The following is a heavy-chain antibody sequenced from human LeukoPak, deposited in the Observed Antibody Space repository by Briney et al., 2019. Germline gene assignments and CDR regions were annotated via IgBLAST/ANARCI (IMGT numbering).Heavy chain of an antibody. D-gene: IGHD3-3*01. J-gene: IGHJ3*02. Sequence: PGGSLRLSCAASGFTFSSYAMSGVRQAPGKGLEWVSAISGSGGSTYYADSVKGRFTISRDNSKNTLYLQMNSLRAEDTAVYYCAKPLQGYYDFWSGSAFDIWGQGTMVTVSS. CDR1: GFTFSSYA. CDR3: AKPLQGYYDFWSGSAFDI. V-gene: IGHV3-23*01. CDR2: ISGSGGST.